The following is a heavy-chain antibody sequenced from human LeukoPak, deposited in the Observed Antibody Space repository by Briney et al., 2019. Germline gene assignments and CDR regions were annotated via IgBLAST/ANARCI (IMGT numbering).Heavy chain of an antibody. CDR1: GFTFSSYS. V-gene: IGHV3-48*01. D-gene: IGHD1-26*01. CDR3: ARVSRGSYHFEY. J-gene: IGHJ4*02. Sequence: GGSLRLSCAASGFTFSSYSMNWVRQAPGKGLEWVSYISSSSSTIYYADSVKGRFTISRDNAKNTLYLQMSSLRAEDTAVYYCARVSRGSYHFEYWGQGALVTVSS. CDR2: ISSSSSTI.